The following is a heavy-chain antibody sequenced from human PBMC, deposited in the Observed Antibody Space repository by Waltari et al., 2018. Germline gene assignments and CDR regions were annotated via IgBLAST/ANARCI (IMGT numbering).Heavy chain of an antibody. CDR2: IYHSGST. CDR3: ARVGVVAATPMGYYYYGMDV. Sequence: QLQLQESGSGLVKPSQTLSLTCAVSGGSISSGGYSWSWLRQPPGKGLEWIGYIYHSGSTYYNPSLKSRVTISVDRSKNQFSLKLSSVTAADTAVYYCARVGVVAATPMGYYYYGMDVWGQGTTVTVSS. D-gene: IGHD2-15*01. J-gene: IGHJ6*02. V-gene: IGHV4-30-2*01. CDR1: GGSISSGGYS.